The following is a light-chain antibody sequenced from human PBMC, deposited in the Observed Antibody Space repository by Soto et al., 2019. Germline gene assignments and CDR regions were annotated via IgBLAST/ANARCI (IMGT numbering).Light chain of an antibody. V-gene: IGKV3-11*01. Sequence: IVVTQAPAVLSLSPGERATLSCRASQSVRNYLLWYHQKTGQAARLLIYDASNRATGITARFSGSGSDTDFSPTIISLEPEDFAVYYCQHRLSWPLTFGQGTRLEIK. CDR1: QSVRNY. J-gene: IGKJ5*01. CDR3: QHRLSWPLT. CDR2: DAS.